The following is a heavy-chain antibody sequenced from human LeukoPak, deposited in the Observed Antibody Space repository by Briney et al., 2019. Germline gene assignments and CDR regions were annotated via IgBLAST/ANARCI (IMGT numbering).Heavy chain of an antibody. CDR3: ARSYYDFWSGSYYYYMDV. CDR1: GDPVSSGSHY. V-gene: IGHV4-61*01. J-gene: IGHJ6*03. Sequence: PSETLSLTCTVSGDPVSSGSHYWSWIRQPPGKGLECIGYISNSGSTNYNPSLKSRVTISVGTSKNQLSLNLNSVTAADTAVYYCARSYYDFWSGSYYYYMDVWGKGTTVTVSS. D-gene: IGHD3-3*01. CDR2: ISNSGST.